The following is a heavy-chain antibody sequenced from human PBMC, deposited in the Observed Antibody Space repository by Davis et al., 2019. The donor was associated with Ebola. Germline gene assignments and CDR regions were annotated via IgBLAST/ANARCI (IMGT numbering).Heavy chain of an antibody. CDR2: ISAYNGNT. V-gene: IGHV1-18*01. CDR1: GYIFTSYG. CDR3: ASTPSRGYNWFDP. Sequence: AASVKVSCKASGYIFTSYGISWVRQAPGQGLEWMGWISAYNGNTNYAQKLQGRVTMTTDTSTSTAYMELRSLRSDDTAVYYCASTPSRGYNWFDPRGQGTLVTVSS. J-gene: IGHJ5*02.